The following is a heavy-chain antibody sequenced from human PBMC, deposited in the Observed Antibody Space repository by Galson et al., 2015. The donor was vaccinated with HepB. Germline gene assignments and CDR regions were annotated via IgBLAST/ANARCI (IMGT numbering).Heavy chain of an antibody. Sequence: LTCAVSGGSISSGGYSWSWIRQPAGKGLEWIGRIYTSGSTNYNPSLKSRVTMSVDTSKNQFSLKLSSVTAADTAVDYCARIVVEGQWPSDNFDYWGQGTLVTVST. D-gene: IGHD6-19*01. CDR3: ARIVVEGQWPSDNFDY. J-gene: IGHJ4*02. CDR2: IYTSGST. V-gene: IGHV4-61*02. CDR1: GGSISSGGYS.